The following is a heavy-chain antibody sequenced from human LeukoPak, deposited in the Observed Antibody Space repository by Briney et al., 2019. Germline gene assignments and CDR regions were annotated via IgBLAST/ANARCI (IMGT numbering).Heavy chain of an antibody. Sequence: GGSLRLSCAASGFTLSSYEMNWVRLAPGKGLEWISYISRTGNSIYYADSVKGRFTISRDSAKNSLYLQMNSLRAEDTAVYYCARGPYSSNWYVDYWGQRTLVTVAS. J-gene: IGHJ4*02. CDR2: ISRTGNSI. CDR3: ARGPYSSNWYVDY. D-gene: IGHD6-13*01. V-gene: IGHV3-48*03. CDR1: GFTLSSYE.